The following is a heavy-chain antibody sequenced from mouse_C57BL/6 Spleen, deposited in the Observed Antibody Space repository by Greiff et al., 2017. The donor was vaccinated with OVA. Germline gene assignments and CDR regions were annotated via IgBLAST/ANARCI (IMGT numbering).Heavy chain of an antibody. CDR2: IYPGDGDT. D-gene: IGHD3-3*01. CDR1: GYAFSSYW. Sequence: VQLQQSGAELVKPGASVKISCKASGYAFSSYWMNWVKQRPGKGLEWIGQIYPGDGDTNYNGKFKGKATLTADKSSSTAYMQLSSLTSEASAVSCWAGGDGGGAFGYWGQGTTLTVSS. CDR3: AGGDGGGAFGY. J-gene: IGHJ2*01. V-gene: IGHV1-80*01.